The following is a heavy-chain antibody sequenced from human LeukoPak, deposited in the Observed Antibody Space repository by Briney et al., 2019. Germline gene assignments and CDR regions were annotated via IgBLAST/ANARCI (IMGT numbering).Heavy chain of an antibody. CDR2: ISYDGTNK. D-gene: IGHD1-26*01. CDR3: ARAPFYSGLDF. J-gene: IGHJ4*02. CDR1: GFTFSSYA. Sequence: GRCLRLSCAASGFTFSSYAMHWVRQAPGKGLEWVAMISYDGTNKCYADSVKGRFTISRDNSQNTLYLQMNSLRAEDTAVYYCARAPFYSGLDFWGQGTLVTVSS. V-gene: IGHV3-30-3*01.